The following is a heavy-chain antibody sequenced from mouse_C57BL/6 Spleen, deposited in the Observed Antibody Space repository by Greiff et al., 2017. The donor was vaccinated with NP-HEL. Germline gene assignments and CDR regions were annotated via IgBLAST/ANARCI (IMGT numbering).Heavy chain of an antibody. D-gene: IGHD4-1*01. CDR3: AKNGGTSDYYAMDY. V-gene: IGHV2-5*01. CDR1: GFSLTSYG. CDR2: IWRGGST. Sequence: VQLQQSGPGLVQPSQSLSITCTVSGFSLTSYGVHWVRQSPGKGLEWLGVIWRGGSTDYNAAFMSRLSITKDNSKSQGFFQMNSRQADDTAIYYWAKNGGTSDYYAMDYWGQGTSVTVSS. J-gene: IGHJ4*01.